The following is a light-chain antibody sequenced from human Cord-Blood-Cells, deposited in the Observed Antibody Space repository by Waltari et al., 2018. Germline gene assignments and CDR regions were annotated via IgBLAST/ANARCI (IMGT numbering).Light chain of an antibody. CDR1: SSNIGSNY. CDR3: AAWDDSLSGAV. V-gene: IGLV1-47*01. Sequence: QSVLTQPPSASVTPGQRVTLSCSGSSSNIGSNYVYWYQQLPGTAPKLLIYRNNQRPSGVPDRFSGSKSGTSASLAISGLRSEDEADYYCAAWDDSLSGAVFGGGTQLTVL. J-gene: IGLJ7*01. CDR2: RNN.